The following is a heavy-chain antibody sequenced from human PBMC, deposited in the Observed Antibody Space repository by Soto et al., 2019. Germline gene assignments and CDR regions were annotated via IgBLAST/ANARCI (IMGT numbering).Heavy chain of an antibody. J-gene: IGHJ2*01. D-gene: IGHD6-13*01. Sequence: QLQLQESGSGLVKPSQTLSLTCAVSGGSISSGGYSWSWMRQPPGKGLEWIGYIYHSGSTYYNPSIKGRVTISVGRSKNHCFLKLGSVTAADTAVYYCAAYSSSRRWYFDLCGRGTLVTVSS. V-gene: IGHV4-30-2*01. CDR2: IYHSGST. CDR3: AAYSSSRRWYFDL. CDR1: GGSISSGGYS.